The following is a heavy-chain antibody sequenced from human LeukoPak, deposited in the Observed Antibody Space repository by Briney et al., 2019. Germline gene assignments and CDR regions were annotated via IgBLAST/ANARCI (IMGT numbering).Heavy chain of an antibody. V-gene: IGHV4-59*01. CDR3: ARGFCSGGSCYFDY. J-gene: IGHJ4*02. CDR1: GGSISSYY. D-gene: IGHD2-15*01. Sequence: KPSETLSLTCTFSGGSISSYYWSWIRQSPGKGLEWIGYIYDSGSSNYNPSLKSRVTMSVDTSKNQFSLKLSSVTTADTAVYYCARGFCSGGSCYFDYWGQGTLVTVSS. CDR2: IYDSGSS.